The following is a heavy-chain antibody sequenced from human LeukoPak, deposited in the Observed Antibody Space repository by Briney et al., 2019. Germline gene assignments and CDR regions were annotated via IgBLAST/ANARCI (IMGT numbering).Heavy chain of an antibody. CDR2: ISSSSSYT. CDR3: ASDLMGYGMDV. V-gene: IGHV3-11*05. J-gene: IGHJ6*02. D-gene: IGHD2-8*01. CDR1: GFTFSDYY. Sequence: GGSLRLSCAASGFTFSDYYMSWIRQAPGKVLEWVSYISSSSSYTNYADSVKGRFTISRDNAKNSLYLQMNSLRAEDTAVYYCASDLMGYGMDVWGQGTTVTVSS.